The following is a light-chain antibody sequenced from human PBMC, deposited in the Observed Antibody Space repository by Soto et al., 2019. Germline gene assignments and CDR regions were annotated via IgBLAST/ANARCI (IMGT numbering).Light chain of an antibody. CDR1: QSVASN. CDR3: QQYHNWPPQYT. Sequence: EIVMTQSPASLSVSPGDGATLSCRASQSVASNVAWYQQKPGQGPRLLIHGASTRAVGVAARFSGSGSGTDFTLTINSLQSDDFAVDYCQQYHNWPPQYTFGQGTKLQIK. CDR2: GAS. V-gene: IGKV3-15*01. J-gene: IGKJ2*01.